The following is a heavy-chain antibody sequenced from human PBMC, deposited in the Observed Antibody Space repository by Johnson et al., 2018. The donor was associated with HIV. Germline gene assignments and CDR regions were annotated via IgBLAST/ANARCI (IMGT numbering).Heavy chain of an antibody. J-gene: IGHJ3*02. Sequence: EVQLVESGGGVVQPGRSLRLSCAASGFTFSNAWMSWVRQAPGKGLEWVGRIKSKTDGGTTDYAAPVKGRFTISRDDSKNTLYLQMNSLRADDTAVYYCAKGEQLWSVASAFHIWGQGTMLTVSS. CDR1: GFTFSNAW. D-gene: IGHD5-18*01. V-gene: IGHV3-15*01. CDR3: AKGEQLWSVASAFHI. CDR2: IKSKTDGGTT.